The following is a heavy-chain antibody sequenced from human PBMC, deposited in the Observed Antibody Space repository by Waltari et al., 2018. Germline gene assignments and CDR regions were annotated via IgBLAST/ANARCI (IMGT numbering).Heavy chain of an antibody. Sequence: EVHLVESGGGLVQPGGSLSLSCAASGVSFGAYWMHWVRKVPGRGLEWVSRINVDGGYISYADSVRGRFTISRDNAESTVYLHLNNLRVDDTAVYFCARKGGTGYPYGPFYYDHWGQGTLVNVSS. CDR3: ARKGGTGYPYGPFYYDH. J-gene: IGHJ4*02. CDR2: INVDGGYI. CDR1: GVSFGAYW. D-gene: IGHD3-9*01. V-gene: IGHV3-74*01.